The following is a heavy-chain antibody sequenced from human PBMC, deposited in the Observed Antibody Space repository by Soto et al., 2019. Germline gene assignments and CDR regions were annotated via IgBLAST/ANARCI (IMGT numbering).Heavy chain of an antibody. CDR3: ARVSTYDTLTDYKPHAYDY. D-gene: IGHD3-9*01. J-gene: IGHJ4*02. CDR2: ISSILNYK. CDR1: GFTFSSSS. Sequence: PGGSLRLSCTASGFTFSSSSMNWVRQAPGKGLEWVSYISSILNYKYYADSVKGRFTISRDNSKNSVYLQMNSLRAEDTAVYYCARVSTYDTLTDYKPHAYDYWGQGTLVTVSS. V-gene: IGHV3-21*01.